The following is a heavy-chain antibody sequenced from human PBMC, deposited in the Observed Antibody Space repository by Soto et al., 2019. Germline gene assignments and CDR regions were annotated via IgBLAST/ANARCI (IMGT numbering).Heavy chain of an antibody. D-gene: IGHD6-19*01. CDR2: ISYDGSNK. J-gene: IGHJ4*02. CDR1: GFTFSSYA. V-gene: IGHV3-30-3*01. CDR3: ARTGYRSGGYRSWFDY. Sequence: QVQLVESGGGVVQPGRSLRLSCAASGFTFSSYAMHWVRQAPGKGLEWVAVISYDGSNKYYADSVKGRFTISRDNSKNSVYLKMNRLRAEDTVVYYCARTGYRSGGYRSWFDYWGRGTLVTVSS.